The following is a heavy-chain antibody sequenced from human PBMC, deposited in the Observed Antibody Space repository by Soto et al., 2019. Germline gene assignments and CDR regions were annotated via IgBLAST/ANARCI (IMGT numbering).Heavy chain of an antibody. V-gene: IGHV4-30-4*08. J-gene: IGHJ4*02. Sequence: QVQLQESGPGLVKPSQTLSLICTVSGGSISNCDYHWSWIRQPPGQGLEWIGYTYPSANTYYNLSLRSRVTISIDASKDQFSLKLYSVTAADAAVYYCAREGGYDSPHGCWGQGTLVSVSS. D-gene: IGHD5-12*01. CDR2: TYPSANT. CDR3: AREGGYDSPHGC. CDR1: GGSISNCDYH.